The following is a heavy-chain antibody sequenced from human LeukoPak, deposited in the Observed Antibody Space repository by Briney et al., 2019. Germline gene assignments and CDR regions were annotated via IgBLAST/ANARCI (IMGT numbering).Heavy chain of an antibody. CDR1: GFTFSRYA. V-gene: IGHV3-23*01. CDR2: ISGSGGST. Sequence: PGGSLRLSCAASGFTFSRYAMSWVRQAPGKGLEWVSAISGSGGSTYYADSVKGRFTISRDNSKNTLYLQMNSLRAEDTAVYYCAKDPTYYYDSTGGLLYWGQGTLVTVSS. J-gene: IGHJ4*02. D-gene: IGHD3-22*01. CDR3: AKDPTYYYDSTGGLLY.